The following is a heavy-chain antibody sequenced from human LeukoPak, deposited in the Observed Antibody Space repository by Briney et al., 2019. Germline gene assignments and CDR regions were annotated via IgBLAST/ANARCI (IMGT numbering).Heavy chain of an antibody. Sequence: GRSLRLSCAASGFTFSSYGMHWVRQAPGKGLEWVAVISYDGSNKYYADSVKGRFTISRDNSKNTLYLQMNSLRAEDTAVYYCTKGTYYYGSTESTGSWYFDLWGRGTLVTDSS. V-gene: IGHV3-30*18. J-gene: IGHJ2*01. CDR1: GFTFSSYG. CDR3: TKGTYYYGSTESTGSWYFDL. D-gene: IGHD3-10*01. CDR2: ISYDGSNK.